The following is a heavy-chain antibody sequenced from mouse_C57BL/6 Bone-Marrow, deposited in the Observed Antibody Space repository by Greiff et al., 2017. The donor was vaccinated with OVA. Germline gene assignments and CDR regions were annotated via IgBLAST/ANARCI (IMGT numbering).Heavy chain of an antibody. V-gene: IGHV1-80*01. CDR3: ARGGDYGTLFDD. Sequence: QVQLKESGAELVKPGASVKISCKASGYAFSSYWMNWVKQRPGKGLEWIGQIYPGDGYTNYNGKFKGQATLTADKSSSTAYMQLSSLTSEDSAVYFCARGGDYGTLFDDWGKGTTLTVSS. J-gene: IGHJ2*01. D-gene: IGHD2-1*01. CDR1: GYAFSSYW. CDR2: IYPGDGYT.